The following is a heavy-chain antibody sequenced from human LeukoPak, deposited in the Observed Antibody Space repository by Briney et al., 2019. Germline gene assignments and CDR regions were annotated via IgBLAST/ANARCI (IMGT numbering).Heavy chain of an antibody. D-gene: IGHD6-19*01. Sequence: PAGSLRLSCAASGFTFSSYAMSWVRQAPGKGLNWGSGISDSGGSTYYADSVKGPFTISRDNSKNTLYLQMNSLRAEDTAVYYYAKDRRDSSGWYYFDYWGQGTVVTVSS. CDR1: GFTFSSYA. J-gene: IGHJ4*02. CDR3: AKDRRDSSGWYYFDY. V-gene: IGHV3-23*01. CDR2: ISDSGGST.